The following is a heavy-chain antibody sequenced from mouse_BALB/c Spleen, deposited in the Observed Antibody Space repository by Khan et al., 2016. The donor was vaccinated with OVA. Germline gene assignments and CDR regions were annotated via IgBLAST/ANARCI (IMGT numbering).Heavy chain of an antibody. V-gene: IGHV1-20*02. J-gene: IGHJ2*01. CDR1: GYSFTGYF. CDR2: INPHIGET. Sequence: EVQLQQSGPELVKPGASVKNSCKASGYSFTGYFMNWVMQSHGKSLEWIGRINPHIGETFYNQKFKGKATLTVDESSSTAHLELRSLASEDSAVYYCARKNGSDFDYWGQGTTLTVSS. D-gene: IGHD1-1*01. CDR3: ARKNGSDFDY.